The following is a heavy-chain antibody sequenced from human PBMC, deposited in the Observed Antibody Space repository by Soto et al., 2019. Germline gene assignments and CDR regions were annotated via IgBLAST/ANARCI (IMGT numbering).Heavy chain of an antibody. CDR2: IYHSGST. CDR3: ARVPDR. Sequence: SETQCLTSTVADGSIGSGGYSRSWIRQPPGKGLEWIGYIYHSGSTYYNPSLKSRVTISVDRSKNQFSLKLSSVTAADTAVYYCARVPDRWGQGTLVTVSS. D-gene: IGHD2-2*01. J-gene: IGHJ5*02. V-gene: IGHV4-30-2*01. CDR1: DGSIGSGGYS.